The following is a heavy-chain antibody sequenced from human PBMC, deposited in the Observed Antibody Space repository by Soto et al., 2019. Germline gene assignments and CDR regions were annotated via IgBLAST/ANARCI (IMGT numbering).Heavy chain of an antibody. V-gene: IGHV3-53*01. CDR1: GFTVSSNY. CDR3: ARAKYSYGYRGYGMDV. CDR2: IYSGGST. J-gene: IGHJ6*02. D-gene: IGHD5-18*01. Sequence: EVQLVESGRGLIQPGGSLRLSCAASGFTVSSNYMSWVRQAPGKGLEWVSVIYSGGSTYYADSVKGRFTISRDNSKNTLYLQMNSLRAEDTAVYYCARAKYSYGYRGYGMDVWGQGTTVTVSS.